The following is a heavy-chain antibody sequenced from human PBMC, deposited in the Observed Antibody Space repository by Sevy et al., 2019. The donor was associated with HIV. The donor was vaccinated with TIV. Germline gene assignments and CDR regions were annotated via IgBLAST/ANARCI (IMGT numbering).Heavy chain of an antibody. D-gene: IGHD2-2*01. Sequence: GGSLRLSCAASGFTFNNYYMNWVRQAPGKGLEWVSSISSSSTYIYYADSVKGRFTISRDNAKNSLYLQMNSLRAEDTAVYHCARDGGCTSTSCLLYFDYWGQGTLVTVSS. J-gene: IGHJ4*02. CDR1: GFTFNNYY. CDR2: ISSSSTYI. V-gene: IGHV3-21*01. CDR3: ARDGGCTSTSCLLYFDY.